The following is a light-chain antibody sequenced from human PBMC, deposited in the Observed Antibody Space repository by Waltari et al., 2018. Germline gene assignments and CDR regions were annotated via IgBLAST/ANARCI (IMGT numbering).Light chain of an antibody. CDR1: SGDIGTFKY. CDR3: SSYAGNNHLI. CDR2: EVS. V-gene: IGLV2-8*01. Sequence: QSALTQPPSASGSPGQSLTISCPGSSGDIGTFKYVPWYPQHPGKAPKGIIYEVSKRPPGVPGRFPASKSDNTASLTVSGLQSDDEAIYYCSSYAGNNHLIFGGGTRVTVL. J-gene: IGLJ2*01.